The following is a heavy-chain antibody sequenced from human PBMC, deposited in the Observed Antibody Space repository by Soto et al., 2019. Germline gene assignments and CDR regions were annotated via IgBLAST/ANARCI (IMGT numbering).Heavy chain of an antibody. D-gene: IGHD3-10*01. V-gene: IGHV3-23*01. CDR1: GFTFSSYA. CDR2: ISGSGGST. CDR3: AKDMVLYGSGSNFDY. J-gene: IGHJ4*02. Sequence: EVQLLESGGGLVQPGGSLRLSCAASGFTFSSYAMSWVRQAPGKGLEWVSAISGSGGSTYYGDSVKGRFTISGDNTKNTLYRQMNSLRAENTAVYYFAKDMVLYGSGSNFDYWCQGTLVTVSS.